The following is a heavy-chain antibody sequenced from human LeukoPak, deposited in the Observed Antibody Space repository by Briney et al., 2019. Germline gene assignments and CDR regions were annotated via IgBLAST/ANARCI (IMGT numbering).Heavy chain of an antibody. CDR3: AKAAGATIPLDY. V-gene: IGHV1-2*06. Sequence: ASVKVSCKASGYTFTGYYMHWVRQAPGQGPEWMGRINPNSGGTNYAQKFQGRVTMTRDTSISTAYMELSRLISDDTAVYYCAKAAGATIPLDYWGQGTLVTVSS. CDR1: GYTFTGYY. CDR2: INPNSGGT. D-gene: IGHD1-26*01. J-gene: IGHJ4*02.